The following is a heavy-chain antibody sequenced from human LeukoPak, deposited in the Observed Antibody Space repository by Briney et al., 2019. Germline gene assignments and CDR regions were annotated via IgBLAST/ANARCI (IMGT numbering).Heavy chain of an antibody. CDR3: ARGKPHAMVRGARYYFDY. Sequence: PSETLSLTCAVYGGSFSGYYWSWIRQPPGKELEWIGEINHSGSTNYNPSLKSRVTISVDTSKNQFSLKLSSVTAADTAVYYCARGKPHAMVRGARYYFDYWGQGTLVTVSS. V-gene: IGHV4-34*01. CDR1: GGSFSGYY. CDR2: INHSGST. J-gene: IGHJ4*02. D-gene: IGHD3-10*01.